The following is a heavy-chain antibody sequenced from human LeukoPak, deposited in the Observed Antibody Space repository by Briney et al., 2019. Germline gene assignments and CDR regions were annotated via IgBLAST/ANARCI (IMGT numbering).Heavy chain of an antibody. CDR3: ARTLGGVAATYFDY. CDR1: DGSISSGNYY. CDR2: IYTSGST. Sequence: SETLSLTCTVSDGSISSGNYYWSWIRQPAGKGLEWIGRIYTSGSTNYNPSLKSRVTISVDTSKNQFSLKLSSVTAADTAVYYCARTLGGVAATYFDYWGQGTLVTVSS. J-gene: IGHJ4*02. V-gene: IGHV4-61*02. D-gene: IGHD2-15*01.